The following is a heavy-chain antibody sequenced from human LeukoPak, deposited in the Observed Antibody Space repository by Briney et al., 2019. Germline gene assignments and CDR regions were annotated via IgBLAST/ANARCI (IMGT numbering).Heavy chain of an antibody. V-gene: IGHV3-30*02. J-gene: IGHJ4*02. CDR3: AKDPASWLRDELDY. CDR1: GFTFSSYG. D-gene: IGHD5-12*01. Sequence: GGSLRLSCAASGFTFSSYGMHWVRQAPGKGLEWVAFIRYDGSNKYYADSVKGRFTISRDNSKNTLYLQMNSLRAEDTAVYYCAKDPASWLRDELDYWGQGTLVTVSS. CDR2: IRYDGSNK.